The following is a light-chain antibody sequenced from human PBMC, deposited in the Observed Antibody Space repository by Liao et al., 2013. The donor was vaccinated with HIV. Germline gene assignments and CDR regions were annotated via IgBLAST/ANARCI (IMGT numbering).Light chain of an antibody. CDR2: KDT. J-gene: IGLJ1*01. CDR3: QAWDSSTYV. Sequence: SYELTQPPSVSVSPGQTARITCLGDILAERYARWLQQKPGQAPVVVIYKDTERPSGIPARFSGSSSGTTVTLTISGAQVDDEADYYCQAWDSSTYVFGTGTKVTVL. V-gene: IGLV3-27*01. CDR1: ILAERY.